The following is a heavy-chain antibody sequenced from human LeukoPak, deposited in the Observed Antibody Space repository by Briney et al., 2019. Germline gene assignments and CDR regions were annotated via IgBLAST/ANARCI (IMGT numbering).Heavy chain of an antibody. J-gene: IGHJ4*02. CDR1: GFTFSDYY. CDR2: ISSSGSTL. V-gene: IGHV3-11*04. CDR3: ARETEAQFLFEY. Sequence: PGGSLRLSCEASGFTFSDYYMSWIRQAPGKGLEWVSYISSSGSTLYYVDSVKGRFTISRDNAKNSLYLQMNSLRVEDTAVYYCARETEAQFLFEYWGQGTLVTVSS.